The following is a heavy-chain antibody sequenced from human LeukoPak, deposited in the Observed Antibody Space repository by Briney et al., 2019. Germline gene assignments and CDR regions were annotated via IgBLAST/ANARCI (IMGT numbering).Heavy chain of an antibody. CDR1: GGSISSSTYY. D-gene: IGHD3-10*01. J-gene: IGHJ5*02. CDR3: ARGGYYGSGNDFRFDP. CDR2: IYYTGST. Sequence: SETLSLTCTVSGGSISSSTYYWGWIRQPPGKGLEWIGSIYYTGSTYYNPSLKSRVTISVDTSKNQFSLKLSSVPAADTAVYYCARGGYYGSGNDFRFDPWGQGTLVTVSS. V-gene: IGHV4-39*07.